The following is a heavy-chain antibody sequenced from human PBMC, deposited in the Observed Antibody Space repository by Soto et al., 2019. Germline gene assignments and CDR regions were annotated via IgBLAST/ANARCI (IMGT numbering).Heavy chain of an antibody. Sequence: SETLSLTCTVSGGSISSSSYYWGWIRQPPGKGLEWIGSIYYSGSTYYNPSLKSRVTISVDTSKNQFSLKLSSVTAADTAVYYCARHFPGRDFWSGYYTGDRGWFDPWGQGTLVTVSS. J-gene: IGHJ5*02. CDR1: GGSISSSSYY. CDR3: ARHFPGRDFWSGYYTGDRGWFDP. D-gene: IGHD3-3*01. CDR2: IYYSGST. V-gene: IGHV4-39*01.